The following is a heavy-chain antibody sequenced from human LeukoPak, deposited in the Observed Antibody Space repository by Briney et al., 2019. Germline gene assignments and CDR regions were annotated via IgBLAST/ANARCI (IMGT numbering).Heavy chain of an antibody. V-gene: IGHV1-8*03. J-gene: IGHJ4*02. CDR2: MNPNSGNT. CDR1: GGTFTSDA. Sequence: ASLKVSCKASGGTFTSDAISWVRQATGQGLEWMGWMNPNSGNTGYAQKFQGRVTITRNTSISTAYMELSSLRSEDTAVYYCARGRPRGRYCSSTSCPADFDYWGQGTLVTVSS. CDR3: ARGRPRGRYCSSTSCPADFDY. D-gene: IGHD2-2*01.